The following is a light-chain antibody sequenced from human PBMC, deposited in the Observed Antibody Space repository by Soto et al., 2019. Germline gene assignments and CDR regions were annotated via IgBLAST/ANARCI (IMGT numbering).Light chain of an antibody. J-gene: IGKJ5*01. CDR3: QQPNLCPACA. V-gene: IGKV1-5*01. CDR2: DST. Sequence: ITCRASQSIHTSLAWYQQKPGQPPRLVVYDSTRRASGVPERFGGSWSRTEFTLTISSVEPADFANYSCQQPNLCPACAFREGTRLEIK. CDR1: QSIHTS.